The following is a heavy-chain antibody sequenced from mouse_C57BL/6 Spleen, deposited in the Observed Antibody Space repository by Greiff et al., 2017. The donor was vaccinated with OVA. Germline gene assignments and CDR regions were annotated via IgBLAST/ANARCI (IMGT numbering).Heavy chain of an antibody. Sequence: EVKVVESGGGLVQPKGSLKLSCAASGFSFNTYAMNWVRQAPGKGLEWVARIRSKSNNYATYYADSVKDRFTISRDDSESMLYLQMNNLKTEDTAMYYCVRHDPFYSFAYWGQGTLVTVSA. CDR3: VRHDPFYSFAY. J-gene: IGHJ3*01. CDR1: GFSFNTYA. CDR2: IRSKSNNYAT. V-gene: IGHV10-1*01. D-gene: IGHD2-1*01.